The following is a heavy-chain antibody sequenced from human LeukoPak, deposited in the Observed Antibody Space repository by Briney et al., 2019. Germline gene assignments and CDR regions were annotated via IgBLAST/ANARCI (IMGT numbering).Heavy chain of an antibody. D-gene: IGHD6-13*01. CDR2: IIPIFGTA. J-gene: IGHJ4*02. CDR3: ARQGYSSSWDWLTGFDY. Sequence: ASVTVSCKASGGTFSSYAISWVRQAPGQGLEWMGGIIPIFGTANYAQKFQGRVTITADESTSTAYMELSSLRSEDTAVYYCARQGYSSSWDWLTGFDYWGQGTLVTVSS. CDR1: GGTFSSYA. V-gene: IGHV1-69*13.